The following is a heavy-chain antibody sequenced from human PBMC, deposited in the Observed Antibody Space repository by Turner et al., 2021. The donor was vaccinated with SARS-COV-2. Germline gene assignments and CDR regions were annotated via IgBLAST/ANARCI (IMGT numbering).Heavy chain of an antibody. D-gene: IGHD2-21*01. Sequence: QVQLVESGGGLVKPGGSLSLSCAASGFTFSDYFMSWIRQAPVKGLEWVSYISSSTIYTNYADSVKGRFTISRDNAKNSLYLQMNSLRAEDTAVYYCARPKFPYYYYGMDVWGQGTTVTVSS. CDR3: ARPKFPYYYYGMDV. CDR1: GFTFSDYF. J-gene: IGHJ6*02. CDR2: ISSSTIYT. V-gene: IGHV3-11*06.